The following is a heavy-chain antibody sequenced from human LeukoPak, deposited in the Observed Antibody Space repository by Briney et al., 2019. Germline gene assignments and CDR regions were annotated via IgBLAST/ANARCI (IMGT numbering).Heavy chain of an antibody. CDR2: INHSGST. V-gene: IGHV4-34*01. D-gene: IGHD2-2*02. J-gene: IGHJ4*02. CDR3: ARVLGSVVVPAAIGSYFDY. CDR1: GGSFSGYY. Sequence: PSETLSLTCAVYGGSFSGYYWSWIRQPPGKGLEWIGEINHSGSTNYNPSLKSRVTISVDTSKNQFPLKLSSVTAADTAVYYCARVLGSVVVPAAIGSYFDYWGQGTLVTVSS.